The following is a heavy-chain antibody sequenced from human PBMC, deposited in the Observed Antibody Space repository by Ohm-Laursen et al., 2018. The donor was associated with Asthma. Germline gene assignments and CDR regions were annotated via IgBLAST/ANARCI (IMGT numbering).Heavy chain of an antibody. CDR1: GFTFSSNA. CDR2: IYPDGGEK. Sequence: SLRLSCTASGFTFSSNAMHWVRQAPGKGLEWVANIYPDGGEKYYVDSVDGRFTISRDNAKNSLYLQMNSLRAEDTAVYYCATNLPYEAENYWGQGTLVTVSS. V-gene: IGHV3-7*05. J-gene: IGHJ4*02. CDR3: ATNLPYEAENY. D-gene: IGHD3-16*01.